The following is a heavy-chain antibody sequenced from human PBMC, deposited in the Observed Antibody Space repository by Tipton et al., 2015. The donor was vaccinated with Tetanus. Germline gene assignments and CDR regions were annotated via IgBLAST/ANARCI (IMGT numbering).Heavy chain of an antibody. V-gene: IGHV4-4*02. CDR1: GGSISSSNW. J-gene: IGHJ4*02. D-gene: IGHD6-13*01. CDR3: ARVTIAAAIYYFDF. Sequence: TLSLTCAVSGGSISSSNWWSWVRQPPGKGLESIGEIYHSGSTNYNPSLKSQVIISVDKSKNQFSLKLSSVTAADTAVYYCARVTIAAAIYYFDFWGQGSLVTVSS. CDR2: IYHSGST.